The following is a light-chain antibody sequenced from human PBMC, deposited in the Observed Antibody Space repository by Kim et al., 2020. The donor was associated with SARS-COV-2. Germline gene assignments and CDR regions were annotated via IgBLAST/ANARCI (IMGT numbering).Light chain of an antibody. Sequence: QSALTQTASVSGSPGQSITISCTGTSSDVGAYDFVSWYQQHPGKAPKLMIYDVNKRPSGVSSRLSGSKSGNTASLTISGLQAEDEADYYCSSYRGRSTVFGTGTKVTVL. CDR3: SSYRGRSTV. V-gene: IGLV2-14*03. J-gene: IGLJ1*01. CDR2: DVN. CDR1: SSDVGAYDF.